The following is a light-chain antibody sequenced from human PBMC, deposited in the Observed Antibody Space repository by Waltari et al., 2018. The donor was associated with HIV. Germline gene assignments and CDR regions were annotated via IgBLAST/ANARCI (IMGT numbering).Light chain of an antibody. CDR2: EVS. CDR1: SSDVGIYNL. J-gene: IGLJ3*02. Sequence: QSALTQPASVSGSPGQSITIPCTGTSSDVGIYNLVPWYQQYPGKAPKLMIYEVSQRPSGVSNRFSGSKSGNTASLTISGLQAEDEADYYCCSYASSSSYVMFGGGTKLTVL. V-gene: IGLV2-23*02. CDR3: CSYASSSSYVM.